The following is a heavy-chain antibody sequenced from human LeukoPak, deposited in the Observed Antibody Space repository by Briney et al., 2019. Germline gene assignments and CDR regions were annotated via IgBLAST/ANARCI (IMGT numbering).Heavy chain of an antibody. Sequence: PGGSLRLSGPPSGFTFVNAFVSSGRQSPWKGWELGSRIKSKTDSGTTEDAAPVNGRFTISSADSKNTLYLQMNSLKSEDTAVYYCTAPRREIAVAGGDYWGQGTLVTVSS. V-gene: IGHV3-15*01. CDR1: GFTFVNAF. J-gene: IGHJ4*02. D-gene: IGHD6-19*01. CDR3: TAPRREIAVAGGDY. CDR2: IKSKTDSGTT.